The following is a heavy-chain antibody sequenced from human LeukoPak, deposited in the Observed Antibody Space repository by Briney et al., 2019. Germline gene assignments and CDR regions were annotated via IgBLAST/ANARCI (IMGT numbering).Heavy chain of an antibody. CDR3: AREDSSGYHMPLDY. CDR1: GGSISSYY. J-gene: IGHJ4*02. V-gene: IGHV4-4*07. Sequence: PSETLSLTCTVSGGSISSYYWSWIRQPAGKGLEWIGRTYTSGSTNYNPSLKSRVTISVDKSKNQFSLKLSSVTAADTAVYYCAREDSSGYHMPLDYWGQGTLVTVSS. D-gene: IGHD3-22*01. CDR2: TYTSGST.